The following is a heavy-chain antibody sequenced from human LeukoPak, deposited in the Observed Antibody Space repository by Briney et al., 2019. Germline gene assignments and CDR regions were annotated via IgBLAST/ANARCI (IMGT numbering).Heavy chain of an antibody. J-gene: IGHJ4*02. V-gene: IGHV4-39*07. D-gene: IGHD3-10*01. CDR3: ATMASGSHLD. Sequence: PSETLSLTCTVSGGSISSSSYYWGWIRQPPGKGLEWIGSIYYSGSTYYNPSLKSRVTISVDTSKNQFSLKLSSVTAADTAVYYCATMASGSHLDWGQGTLVTVSS. CDR1: GGSISSSSYY. CDR2: IYYSGST.